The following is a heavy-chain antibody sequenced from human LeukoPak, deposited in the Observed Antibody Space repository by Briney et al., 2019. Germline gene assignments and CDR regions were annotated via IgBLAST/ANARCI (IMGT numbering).Heavy chain of an antibody. CDR3: ARGWTFYYDSSAYSVLDY. V-gene: IGHV3-53*01. D-gene: IGHD3-22*01. CDR2: IYSGGST. J-gene: IGHJ4*02. Sequence: GGSLRLSCAASGFSVSSNDMNWVRQAPGKGLEWVSVIYSGGSTHYADSVKGRFTISRDSSKNTLYLQMHSLRAEDTAVYYCARGWTFYYDSSAYSVLDYWGQGTLVTVSS. CDR1: GFSVSSND.